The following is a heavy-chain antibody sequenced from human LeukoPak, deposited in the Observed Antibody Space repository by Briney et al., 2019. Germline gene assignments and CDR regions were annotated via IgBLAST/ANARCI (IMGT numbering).Heavy chain of an antibody. Sequence: SETLSLTCTVSGGSISSSSYYWGWIRQPPGKGLEWIGSIYYSGSTYYNPSLKSRVTISVDTSKNQFSLKLSSVTAADTAVYYCARQGRGYYYGMDVWGQGTTVTVSS. D-gene: IGHD3-10*01. CDR1: GGSISSSSYY. CDR3: ARQGRGYYYGMDV. J-gene: IGHJ6*02. CDR2: IYYSGST. V-gene: IGHV4-39*01.